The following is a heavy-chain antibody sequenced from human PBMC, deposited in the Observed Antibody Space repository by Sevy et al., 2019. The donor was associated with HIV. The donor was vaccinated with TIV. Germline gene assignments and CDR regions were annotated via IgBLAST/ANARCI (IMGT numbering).Heavy chain of an antibody. D-gene: IGHD3-3*01. CDR2: IYYSGST. CDR1: GGSISSYY. V-gene: IGHV4-59*01. J-gene: IGHJ6*03. Sequence: SEILSLTCTVSGGSISSYYWSWIRQPPGKGLEWIGYIYYSGSTNYNPSLKSRVTISVDTSKNQFSLKLSSVTAADTAVYYCARRRIDFWSGYPIRTSYYYYYMDVWGKGTTVTVSS. CDR3: ARRRIDFWSGYPIRTSYYYYYMDV.